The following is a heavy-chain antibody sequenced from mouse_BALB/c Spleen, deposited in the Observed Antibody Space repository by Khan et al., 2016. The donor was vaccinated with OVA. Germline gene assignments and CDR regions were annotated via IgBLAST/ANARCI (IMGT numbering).Heavy chain of an antibody. D-gene: IGHD1-2*01. V-gene: IGHV1-77*01. CDR1: GYSFTDYY. J-gene: IGHJ3*01. CDR2: ISPGSGDT. CDR3: ARSNYFGYTFAY. Sequence: QIQLVQSGAELARPGASVKLSCKASGYSFTDYYINWVKQRTGQGLEWIGEISPGSGDTYYNEKFKGKATLTADKSSSTAYMQLSSLTSEASAVXFCARSNYFGYTFAYWGQGTLVTVSA.